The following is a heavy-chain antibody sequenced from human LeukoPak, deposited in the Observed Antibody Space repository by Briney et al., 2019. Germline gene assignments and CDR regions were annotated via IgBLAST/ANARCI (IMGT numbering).Heavy chain of an antibody. J-gene: IGHJ6*02. V-gene: IGHV4-59*08. Sequence: SETLSLTCTVSGGSISSYYWSWIRQPPGKELEWIAYIYYSGSTSYSPSLKSRVTISLDTSKNQFSLKLSSVTAADTAVYYCARHRNEYKYAMDVWGQGTTVTVSS. CDR2: IYYSGST. CDR3: ARHRNEYKYAMDV. CDR1: GGSISSYY. D-gene: IGHD2-8*01.